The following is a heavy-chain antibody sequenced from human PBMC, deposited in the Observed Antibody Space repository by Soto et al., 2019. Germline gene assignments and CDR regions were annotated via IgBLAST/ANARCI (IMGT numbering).Heavy chain of an antibody. D-gene: IGHD4-17*01. CDR3: ARSPTRTNYADYFDT. Sequence: SLRLSCSSSLFTVSNNYMSLVLHAPGKGLEYVSVIYSGGGTYYADSVKGRFTISRDNSKNTLYLQMNSLGAEDTAVYYCARSPTRTNYADYFDTWGQGTLVTVSS. CDR2: IYSGGGT. V-gene: IGHV3-66*01. J-gene: IGHJ5*02. CDR1: LFTVSNNY.